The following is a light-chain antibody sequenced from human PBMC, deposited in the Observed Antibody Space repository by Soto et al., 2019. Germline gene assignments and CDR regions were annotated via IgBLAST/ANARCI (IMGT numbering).Light chain of an antibody. CDR2: DVS. CDR3: QQYNSNSGT. CDR1: QSISSW. V-gene: IGKV1-5*01. Sequence: DIQMTQSPSTLSASVGGRVTITCRASQSISSWLAWYQQKPGKAPKLLIYDVSTLESGVPSRFSGSGNGTDFTLTISSLQPDDFATYYCQQYNSNSGTFGQGTKVDIK. J-gene: IGKJ1*01.